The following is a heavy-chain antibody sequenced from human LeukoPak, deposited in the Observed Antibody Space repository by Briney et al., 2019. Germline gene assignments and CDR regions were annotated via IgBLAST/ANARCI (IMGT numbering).Heavy chain of an antibody. Sequence: GASVKVSCKASGGTFSSYGISWVRQAPGQGLEWMGGIIPIFGTANYAQKFQGRVTITADESTSTAYMELSSLRSEDTAVYYCARGMDYYDSSGYYRDYYYYGMDVWGQGTTVTVSS. J-gene: IGHJ6*02. V-gene: IGHV1-69*13. CDR1: GGTFSSYG. D-gene: IGHD3-22*01. CDR3: ARGMDYYDSSGYYRDYYYYGMDV. CDR2: IIPIFGTA.